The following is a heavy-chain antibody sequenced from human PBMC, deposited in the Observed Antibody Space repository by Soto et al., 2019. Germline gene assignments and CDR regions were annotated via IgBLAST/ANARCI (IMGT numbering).Heavy chain of an antibody. CDR3: TTDLADWPPFDD. V-gene: IGHV3-15*01. J-gene: IGHJ4*02. CDR1: GFTFSNAW. CDR2: IKSKTDGGTT. D-gene: IGHD3-9*01. Sequence: EVQLVESGGGLVKPGGSLRLSCAASGFTFSNAWISWVRQAPGKGLEWVGRIKSKTDGGTTDYAAPVKGRFTISRDDSKNTLYLQMNSLKTEDTAVYYCTTDLADWPPFDDWGQGTLVTVSS.